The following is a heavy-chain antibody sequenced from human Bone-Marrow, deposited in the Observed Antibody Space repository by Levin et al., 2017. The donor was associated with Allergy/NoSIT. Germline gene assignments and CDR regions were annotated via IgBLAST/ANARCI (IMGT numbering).Heavy chain of an antibody. J-gene: IGHJ5*02. CDR1: GGTFNSDA. CDR2: IIPMAGTP. CDR3: ARGKKGSSGWYAYHDL. D-gene: IGHD6-19*01. Sequence: ASVKVSCKASGGTFNSDAISWVRQAPGQGPQWMGGIIPMAGTPNYARNFEDRVTISADTSTTTAYMILSSLTSDDTALYYCARGKKGSSGWYAYHDLWGQGSQVTVSA. V-gene: IGHV1-69*06.